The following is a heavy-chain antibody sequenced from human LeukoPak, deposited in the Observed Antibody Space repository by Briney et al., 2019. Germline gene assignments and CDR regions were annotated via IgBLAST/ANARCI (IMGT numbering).Heavy chain of an antibody. CDR2: MNPNSSNT. CDR1: GYTFTSYD. Sequence: ASVKVSCKASGYTFTSYDINWVRQATGQGLEWMGWMNPNSSNTGYAQKFQGRVTMTRNTSISTAYMELSSLRSEDTAVYYCARGLRVRINHYYYYMDVWGKGTTVTVSS. CDR3: ARGLRVRINHYYYYMDV. V-gene: IGHV1-8*01. D-gene: IGHD2-15*01. J-gene: IGHJ6*03.